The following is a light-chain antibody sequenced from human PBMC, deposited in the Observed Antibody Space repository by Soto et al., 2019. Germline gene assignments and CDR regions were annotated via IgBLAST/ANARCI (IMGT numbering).Light chain of an antibody. Sequence: LTQSPGILSLSPGEKATLSCTASQTVDTYMAWYQQRPGQPPRLLIHDTSHRASGVPARFRGSGSGTDFTLTITSLEPEDFAVYYCQQYNSWPSRTFGQGTKVEIK. V-gene: IGKV3-11*01. CDR2: DTS. J-gene: IGKJ1*01. CDR3: QQYNSWPSRT. CDR1: QTVDTY.